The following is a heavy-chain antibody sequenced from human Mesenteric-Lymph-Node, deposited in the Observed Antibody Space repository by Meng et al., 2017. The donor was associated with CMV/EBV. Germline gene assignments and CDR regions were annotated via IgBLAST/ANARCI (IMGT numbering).Heavy chain of an antibody. CDR3: AKEAGDWDPDY. CDR1: GFTFSNYG. CDR2: IRYDGSNK. Sequence: GGSLRLSCAASGFTFSNYGMHWVRQAPGKGLEWVTFIRYDGSNKYYADSVKGRFTISRDNFRNTVDLQMNSLRPEDTGVYYCAKEAGDWDPDYWGQGMVVTVSS. J-gene: IGHJ4*02. V-gene: IGHV3-30*02. D-gene: IGHD3/OR15-3a*01.